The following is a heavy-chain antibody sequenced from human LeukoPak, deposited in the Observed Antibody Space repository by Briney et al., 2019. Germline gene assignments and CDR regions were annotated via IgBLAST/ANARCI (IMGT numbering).Heavy chain of an antibody. CDR3: ARARGNYDLYYYYMDV. CDR1: GYTFTSYY. D-gene: IGHD1-7*01. Sequence: ASVKVSCKASGYTFTSYYMHWVRQAPGQGLEWMGWINPNSGGTNYAQKFQGRVTMTRDTSISTAYMELSRLRSDDTAVYYCARARGNYDLYYYYMDVWGKGTTVTVSS. CDR2: INPNSGGT. V-gene: IGHV1-2*02. J-gene: IGHJ6*03.